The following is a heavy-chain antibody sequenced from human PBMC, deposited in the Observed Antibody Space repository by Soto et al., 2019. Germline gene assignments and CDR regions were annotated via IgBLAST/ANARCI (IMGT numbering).Heavy chain of an antibody. V-gene: IGHV3-23*01. CDR2: ISGSFGST. Sequence: PGGSRRLSCVASGFSFSSYAMNWVRQAPGKGLEWVSTISGSFGSTHYADSVQGRFTVSRDNTKNTLYLQMNSLRAEDTAVYYCASRSATVLSLKYWGPGTQVTVSS. J-gene: IGHJ4*02. CDR3: ASRSATVLSLKY. CDR1: GFSFSSYA. D-gene: IGHD2-8*01.